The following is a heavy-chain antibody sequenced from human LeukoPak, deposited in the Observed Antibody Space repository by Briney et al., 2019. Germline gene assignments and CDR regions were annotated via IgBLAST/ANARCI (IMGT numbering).Heavy chain of an antibody. D-gene: IGHD4-17*01. CDR3: ARGSEGNYGDYPQRLSLLYWLDP. Sequence: PSETLSLTCTVSGGSISSYYWSWIRQPPGKGLEWIGYIYYSGSTNYNPSLKSRVTISVDTSKNQFSLKLSSVTAADTAVYYCARGSEGNYGDYPQRLSLLYWLDPWGQGTLVTVSS. J-gene: IGHJ5*02. V-gene: IGHV4-59*01. CDR1: GGSISSYY. CDR2: IYYSGST.